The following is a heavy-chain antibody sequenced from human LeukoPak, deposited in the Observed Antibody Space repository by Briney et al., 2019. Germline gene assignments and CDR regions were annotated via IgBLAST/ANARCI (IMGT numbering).Heavy chain of an antibody. D-gene: IGHD3-22*01. Sequence: PGGCLRLSCAASGYTLSDFYVTWIRQAPGKGLEWVSYIRNRGSTIYYADSVRGRFTISRDNAKNSLYPQMNSLRAEDTAVYYCARSADRSGYFREITLYYFDYWGQGTLVTVSS. CDR2: IRNRGSTI. J-gene: IGHJ4*02. CDR1: GYTLSDFY. V-gene: IGHV3-11*01. CDR3: ARSADRSGYFREITLYYFDY.